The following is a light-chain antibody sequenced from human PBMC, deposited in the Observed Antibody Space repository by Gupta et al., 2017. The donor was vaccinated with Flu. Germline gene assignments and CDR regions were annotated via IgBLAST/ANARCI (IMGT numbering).Light chain of an antibody. CDR1: NLGNKF. J-gene: IGLJ2*01. V-gene: IGLV3-1*01. Sequence: TGQSATMSCSGNNLGNKFDSWYQEKPAQSLVLFIHQDNKRPSGIPERFSGSNSGNTATLTISGTQSMDEADYYCQAWDTTTGVFGGGTKLTVL. CDR3: QAWDTTTGV. CDR2: QDN.